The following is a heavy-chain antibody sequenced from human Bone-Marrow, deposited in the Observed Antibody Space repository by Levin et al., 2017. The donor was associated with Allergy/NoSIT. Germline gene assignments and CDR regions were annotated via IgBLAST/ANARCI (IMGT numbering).Heavy chain of an antibody. Sequence: GESLKISCKASGYTFTGYYMHWVRQAPGQGLEWMGWINPNSGDTNYAQKFQGRVTMTRDTSISTAYMELSRLRSDDTAVYYCATVTTWSFDYWGQGTLVTVSS. CDR1: GYTFTGYY. CDR3: ATVTTWSFDY. CDR2: INPNSGDT. V-gene: IGHV1-2*02. J-gene: IGHJ4*02. D-gene: IGHD4-17*01.